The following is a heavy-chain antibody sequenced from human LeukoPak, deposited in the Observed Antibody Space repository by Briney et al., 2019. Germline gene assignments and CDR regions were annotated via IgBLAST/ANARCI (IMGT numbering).Heavy chain of an antibody. D-gene: IGHD1-26*01. CDR2: INHSGST. CDR3: AREAYSGSYYSRYYYYMDV. CDR1: GGSFSGYY. Sequence: SETLSLTCAVYGGSFSGYYWSWIRQPPGKGLEWTGEINHSGSTNYNPSLKSRVTISVDTSKNQFSLKLSSVTAADTAVYYCAREAYSGSYYSRYYYYMDVWGKGTTVTVSS. J-gene: IGHJ6*03. V-gene: IGHV4-34*01.